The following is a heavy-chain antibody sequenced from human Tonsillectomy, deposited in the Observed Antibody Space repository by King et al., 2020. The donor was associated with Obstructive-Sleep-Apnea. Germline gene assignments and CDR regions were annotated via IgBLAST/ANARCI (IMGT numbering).Heavy chain of an antibody. D-gene: IGHD1-26*01. CDR1: GFSLSTSGVG. V-gene: IGHV2-5*02. CDR2: IYWDDVK. CDR3: AHRLGGAKIFDY. Sequence: TLKESGPTLVKPTQTLTLTCTFSGFSLSTSGVGVGWIRQPPGKALGWLALIYWDDVKRYSPSLKSRLTITKDTSKNQVVLTMTNMDPVDTATYYCAHRLGGAKIFDYWGQGTLVTVSS. J-gene: IGHJ4*02.